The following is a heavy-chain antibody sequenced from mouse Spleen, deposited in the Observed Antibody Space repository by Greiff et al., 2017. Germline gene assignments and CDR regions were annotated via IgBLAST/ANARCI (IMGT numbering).Heavy chain of an antibody. CDR2: ISDGGSYT. D-gene: IGHD2-4*01. CDR3: ARDDDYDGVYYYAMDY. V-gene: IGHV5-4*01. CDR1: GFTFSSYA. Sequence: EVQLVESGGGLVKPGGSLKLSCAASGFTFSSYAMSWVRQTPEKRLEWVATISDGGSYTYYPDNVKGRFTISRDNAKNNLYLQMSHLKSEDTAMYYCARDDDYDGVYYYAMDYWGQGTSVTVSS. J-gene: IGHJ4*01.